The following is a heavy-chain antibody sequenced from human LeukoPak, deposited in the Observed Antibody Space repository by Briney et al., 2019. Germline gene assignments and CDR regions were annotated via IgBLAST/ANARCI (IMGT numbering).Heavy chain of an antibody. J-gene: IGHJ6*02. CDR2: INHSGST. CDR3: SGGSYYSYYYYYGMDV. CDR1: GGSISSYY. D-gene: IGHD1-26*01. V-gene: IGHV4-34*01. Sequence: SETLSLTCTVSGGSISSYYWSWIRQPPGKGLEWIVEINHSGSTNYNPSLKSRVTISVDTSKNQFSLKLSSVTAADTAVYYCSGGSYYSYYYYYGMDVWGQGTTVTVSS.